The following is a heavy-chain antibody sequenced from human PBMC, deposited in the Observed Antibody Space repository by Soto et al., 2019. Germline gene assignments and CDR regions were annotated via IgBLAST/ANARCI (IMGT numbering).Heavy chain of an antibody. CDR1: GFTFSRYG. D-gene: IGHD3-9*01. J-gene: IGHJ6*02. Sequence: PGGSLRLSCAASGFTFSRYGMHWVRQAPGKGLEWVAVIWYDGSNKYYADSVKGRFTISRDNSKNTLYLQMNSLRAEDTAVYYCARMEGYLTGYGYYGMDVWGQGTTVTVSS. CDR2: IWYDGSNK. V-gene: IGHV3-33*01. CDR3: ARMEGYLTGYGYYGMDV.